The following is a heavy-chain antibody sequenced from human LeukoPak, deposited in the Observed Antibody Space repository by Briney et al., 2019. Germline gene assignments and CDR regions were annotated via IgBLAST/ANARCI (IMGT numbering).Heavy chain of an antibody. D-gene: IGHD3-9*01. CDR2: ISGSGGTT. CDR1: GFTFSSYA. J-gene: IGHJ4*02. V-gene: IGHV3-23*01. CDR3: AKGHPTYYDILTGYYFDY. Sequence: PGGSLRLSCAASGFTFSSYAMSWVRQAPGKGLEWVSAISGSGGTTYYADSVKGRFTISRDNSKNTLYLQMNSLRAEDTAVYYCAKGHPTYYDILTGYYFDYWGQGTLVTVSS.